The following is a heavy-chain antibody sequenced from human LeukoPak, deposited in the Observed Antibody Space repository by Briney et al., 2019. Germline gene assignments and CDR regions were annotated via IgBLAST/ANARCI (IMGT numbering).Heavy chain of an antibody. D-gene: IGHD2-15*01. CDR2: IFYSGST. Sequence: KPSETLSLTCTVSGGSISSYYWSWIRQPPGKGLEWIGYIFYSGSTDYNPSLKSRVTISVDTSKNQFSLKLSSVTAADTAVYYCARQSGRYSASDIWGQGTVVTVSS. J-gene: IGHJ3*02. V-gene: IGHV4-59*08. CDR3: ARQSGRYSASDI. CDR1: GGSISSYY.